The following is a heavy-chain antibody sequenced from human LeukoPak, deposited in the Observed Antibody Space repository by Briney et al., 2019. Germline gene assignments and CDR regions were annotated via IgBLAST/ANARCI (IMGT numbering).Heavy chain of an antibody. Sequence: GGSLRLSCVASGFTFSYHTVNWVRQAPGKGLEWVSSISSNGAYIYYADSARGRFTISRDNAKNSLYLQMNSLRAEDTAVYYCARYRAYCGGDCYHSFDYWGQGTLVTVSS. J-gene: IGHJ4*02. V-gene: IGHV3-21*01. D-gene: IGHD2-21*02. CDR1: GFTFSYHT. CDR2: ISSNGAYI. CDR3: ARYRAYCGGDCYHSFDY.